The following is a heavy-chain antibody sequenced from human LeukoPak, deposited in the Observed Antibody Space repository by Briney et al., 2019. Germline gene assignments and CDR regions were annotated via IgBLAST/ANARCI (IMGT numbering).Heavy chain of an antibody. V-gene: IGHV3-7*03. D-gene: IGHD6-13*01. CDR3: VKDFYSSSEGPHFDY. Sequence: PGGSLRLSCAASGFTFSDYWMSWVRQAPGKGLEWVANIKEDGSLKFYMDSVKGRFTISRDNAKNSLFLQMNSLRTEDMALYYCVKDFYSSSEGPHFDYWGQGTLVTVSS. J-gene: IGHJ4*02. CDR2: IKEDGSLK. CDR1: GFTFSDYW.